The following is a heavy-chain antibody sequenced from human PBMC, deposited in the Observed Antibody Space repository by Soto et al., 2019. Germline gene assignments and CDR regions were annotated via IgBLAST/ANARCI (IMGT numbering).Heavy chain of an antibody. J-gene: IGHJ1*01. CDR1: GFTFSSHA. CDR2: ISDSRGTS. CDR3: ATSYSCGWYHHFQH. V-gene: IGHV3-23*01. D-gene: IGHD6-19*01. Sequence: EVQLLESGGGLVQPGGSLRLSCAASGFTFSSHAMSWVRQAPGKGLEWVSAISDSRGTSYYADSVKGRFTISRDSSKNTSYLQMNSLRAEDTAVYYCATSYSCGWYHHFQHWGQGTPVTVSS.